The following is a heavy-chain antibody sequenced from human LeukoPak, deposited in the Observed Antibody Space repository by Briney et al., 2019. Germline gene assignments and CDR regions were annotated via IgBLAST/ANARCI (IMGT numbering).Heavy chain of an antibody. CDR3: AREFKVRGVIGAAVDY. CDR2: IIPILGIA. D-gene: IGHD3-10*01. V-gene: IGHV1-69*04. J-gene: IGHJ4*02. Sequence: ASVKVSCKASGGTFSSYAISWVRQAPGQGLEWMGRIIPILGIANYAQKFQGRVTITADKSTSTAYMELSSLRSEDTAVYYCAREFKVRGVIGAAVDYWGQGTLVTVSS. CDR1: GGTFSSYA.